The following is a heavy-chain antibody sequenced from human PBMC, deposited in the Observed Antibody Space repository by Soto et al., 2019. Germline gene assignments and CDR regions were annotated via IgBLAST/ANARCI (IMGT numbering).Heavy chain of an antibody. V-gene: IGHV3-30*18. CDR1: GFIFSHRG. CDR3: AKEFRHDNWFFEH. CDR2: IAPHGSVS. Sequence: GGSLRLSCAASGFIFSHRGMIWSRQAPGKGLEWVAFIAPHGSVSYYTDSVKGRFTVSRDNSKSILYLQMNSLRAEDTAVYYCAKEFRHDNWFFEHWGQGTQVTVSS. D-gene: IGHD3-22*01. J-gene: IGHJ4*02.